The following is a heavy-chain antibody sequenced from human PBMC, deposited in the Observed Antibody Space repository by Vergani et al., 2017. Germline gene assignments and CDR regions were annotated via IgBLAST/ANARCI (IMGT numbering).Heavy chain of an antibody. CDR3: AKVGRSEVAGTFGAFDI. V-gene: IGHV3-74*01. D-gene: IGHD6-19*01. CDR1: GFTFSSYW. Sequence: EVQLVESGGGLVQPGGSLRLSCAASGFTFSSYWMHWVRQAPGKGLVWVSTLSASDRRTHYADSVKGRFTISRDNSKNTLFLHMNSLRPEDTAVYYCAKVGRSEVAGTFGAFDIWGQGTMVTVSS. CDR2: LSASDRRT. J-gene: IGHJ3*02.